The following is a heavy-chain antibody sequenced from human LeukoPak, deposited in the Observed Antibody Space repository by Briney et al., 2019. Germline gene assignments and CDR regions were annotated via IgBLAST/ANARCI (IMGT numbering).Heavy chain of an antibody. Sequence: ASVKVSCTVSGYTLTELSMHWVRQAPGKGLEWMGGFDPEDGETIYAQKFQGRVTMTEDTSTDTAYMELSSLRSEDTAVYYCATDLSYCSGGSCYYYGMDVWGQGTTVIVSS. D-gene: IGHD2-15*01. CDR1: GYTLTELS. V-gene: IGHV1-24*01. J-gene: IGHJ6*02. CDR3: ATDLSYCSGGSCYYYGMDV. CDR2: FDPEDGET.